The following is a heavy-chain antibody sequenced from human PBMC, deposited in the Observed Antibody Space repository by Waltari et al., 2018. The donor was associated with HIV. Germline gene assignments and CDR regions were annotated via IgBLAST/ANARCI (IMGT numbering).Heavy chain of an antibody. V-gene: IGHV4-34*02. Sequence: QLKQWGAGLFKPSETLSLTGAVYGGSFSGSFWSWIRPSPGGGLEWIGEMNYSGNTKYNPSLKSRVSMSVDTSLNQVSLKLSSVTAADTAVYYCASLHITTSGTEFDFWGQGTVVTVSS. CDR2: MNYSGNT. CDR3: ASLHITTSGTEFDF. D-gene: IGHD1-1*01. J-gene: IGHJ4*02. CDR1: GGSFSGSF.